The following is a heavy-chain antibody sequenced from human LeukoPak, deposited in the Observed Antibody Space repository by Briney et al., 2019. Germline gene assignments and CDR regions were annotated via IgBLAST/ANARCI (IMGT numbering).Heavy chain of an antibody. Sequence: SETLSLTCAVYGGSFSGYYWSWIRQPAGKGLEWIGRIYTSGSTNYNPSLKSRVTMSVDTSKNQFSLKLSSVTAADTAVYYCARRGGDRAFDIWGQGTMVTVSS. CDR1: GGSFSGYY. J-gene: IGHJ3*02. CDR2: IYTSGST. CDR3: ARRGGDRAFDI. V-gene: IGHV4-59*10. D-gene: IGHD2-21*01.